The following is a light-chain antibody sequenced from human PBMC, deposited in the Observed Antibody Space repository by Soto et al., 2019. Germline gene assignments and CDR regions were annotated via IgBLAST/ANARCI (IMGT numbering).Light chain of an antibody. Sequence: QSVLTQPPSVSGAPGQRVTIPCTGSSSNIGSFYDVHWYQQLPGTVPKLLIYGDNNRPSGVPDRFSGSKSGTSASLAITGLQPEDEADYCCQAYENRLSHVVFGGGTKLTVL. CDR3: QAYENRLSHVV. CDR1: SSNIGSFYD. J-gene: IGLJ2*01. CDR2: GDN. V-gene: IGLV1-40*01.